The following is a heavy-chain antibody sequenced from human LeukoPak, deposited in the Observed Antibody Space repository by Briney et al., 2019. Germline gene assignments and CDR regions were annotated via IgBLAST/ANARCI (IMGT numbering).Heavy chain of an antibody. J-gene: IGHJ3*02. D-gene: IGHD4-17*01. CDR3: ARRRGDYRTEAYDI. CDR1: GYTFTSYW. CDR2: IDPGDSET. V-gene: IGHV5-51*01. Sequence: GESLKISCKSSGYTFTSYWIAWVRQMPGKGLEWLGSIDPGDSETRDSPSFQGQVTMSVDKSTNTAYLHWSSLQASDIAMYYCARRRGDYRTEAYDIWGQGTMVTVSS.